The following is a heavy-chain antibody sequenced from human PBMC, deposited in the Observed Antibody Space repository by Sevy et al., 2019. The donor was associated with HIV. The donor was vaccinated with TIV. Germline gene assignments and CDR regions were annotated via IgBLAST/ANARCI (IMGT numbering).Heavy chain of an antibody. J-gene: IGHJ4*02. V-gene: IGHV5-51*01. D-gene: IGHD3-22*01. CDR3: ATSRSGYFDSSGYYIY. CDR1: GYSFTSHW. CDR2: IFPGDSDT. Sequence: GESLKISCQGSGYSFTSHWIGWVRHMPRKGLEWMGIIFPGDSDTRYSPSFQGQVTFSADKSINTAYLQWSSLKASDTAMYYCATSRSGYFDSSGYYIYWGQGTLVTVSS.